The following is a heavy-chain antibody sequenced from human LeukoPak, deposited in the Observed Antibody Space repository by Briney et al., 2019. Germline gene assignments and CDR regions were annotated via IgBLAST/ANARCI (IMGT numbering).Heavy chain of an antibody. D-gene: IGHD6-19*01. Sequence: SQTLSLTRAISGDSVSSNSAAWNWIRQSPSRGLEWLGRTYYRSKLYNDYAVSVNGRIIVNPDTSKNQFSLQLNSVTPGDTAVYYCARELAVAGQHFQHWGQGTLVTVSS. CDR2: TYYRSKLYN. J-gene: IGHJ1*01. CDR3: ARELAVAGQHFQH. CDR1: GDSVSSNSAA. V-gene: IGHV6-1*01.